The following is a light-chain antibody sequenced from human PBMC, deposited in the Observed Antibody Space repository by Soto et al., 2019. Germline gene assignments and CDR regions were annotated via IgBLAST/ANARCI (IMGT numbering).Light chain of an antibody. V-gene: IGLV7-43*01. Sequence: QAVVTQEPSLTVSPGGTVTLTCALTTGAVTSDYYPNWFQRKPGQALRTLIYRTNNKHSWTPARFSGSLLGGKAALPLSGVPPEDEAYYYFVPLSSGDCVFGAGTKLTAL. CDR1: TGAVTSDYY. CDR3: VPLSSGDCV. J-gene: IGLJ3*02. CDR2: RTN.